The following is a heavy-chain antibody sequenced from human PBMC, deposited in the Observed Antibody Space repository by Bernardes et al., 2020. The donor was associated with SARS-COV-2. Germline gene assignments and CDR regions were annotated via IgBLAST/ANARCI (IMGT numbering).Heavy chain of an antibody. Sequence: ASVKVSCKASGYTFTDYYIHWVRQAPGQGLEWMGRINPNSGGTNSAQKFQGRVTMTRDTSITTAYMELNRLTSDDTAIYYCARSYNSIFSAFEIFSAFEIWGQGTMATVSS. J-gene: IGHJ3*02. V-gene: IGHV1-2*06. D-gene: IGHD3-3*02. CDR3: ARSYNSIFSAFEIFSAFEI. CDR1: GYTFTDYY. CDR2: INPNSGGT.